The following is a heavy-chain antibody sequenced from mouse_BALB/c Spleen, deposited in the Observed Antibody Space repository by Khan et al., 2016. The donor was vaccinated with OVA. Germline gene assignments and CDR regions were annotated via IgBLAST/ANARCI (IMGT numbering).Heavy chain of an antibody. J-gene: IGHJ3*01. CDR2: INPNNGGT. CDR1: GYTFSSYY. Sequence: QVQLKQSGAELVKPGASVKLSCKASGYTFSSYYMYWVKQRPGQGLEWIGEINPNNGGTNFNEKFKSKATLTVDKSSSTAYMQLSSLTSEDSAVYYCTRSGYGCFAYWGQGTLVTVSA. V-gene: IGHV1S81*02. CDR3: TRSGYGCFAY. D-gene: IGHD2-2*01.